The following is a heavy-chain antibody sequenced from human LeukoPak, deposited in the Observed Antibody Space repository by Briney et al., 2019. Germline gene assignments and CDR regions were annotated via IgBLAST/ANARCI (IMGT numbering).Heavy chain of an antibody. J-gene: IGHJ4*02. D-gene: IGHD1-26*01. CDR3: ARDRETFDY. V-gene: IGHV1-46*01. CDR2: INPSAGST. Sequence: ASVKVSCKASGYTFTSYAMNWVRQAPGQGLEWMGIINPSAGSTSYAQKFQGRVTMTRDTSTSTVYMELSSLRSEDTAVYYCARDRETFDYWGQGTLVTVSS. CDR1: GYTFTSYA.